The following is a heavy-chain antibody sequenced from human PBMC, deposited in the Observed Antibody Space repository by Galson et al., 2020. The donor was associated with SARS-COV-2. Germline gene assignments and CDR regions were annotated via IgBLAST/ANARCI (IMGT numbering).Heavy chain of an antibody. V-gene: IGHV3-21*01. J-gene: IGHJ6*02. Sequence: GESLKISCAASGFTFSDHAMSWVRQAPGKGLEWVSSISGSTSYQSYADSVKGRFVISRDNARNSLSLQLNNLRMEDTAVYYCARDMHCPKGGCRFYGLDVWGLGTTVTVSS. CDR3: ARDMHCPKGGCRFYGLDV. D-gene: IGHD5-12*01. CDR2: ISGSTSYQ. CDR1: GFTFSDHA.